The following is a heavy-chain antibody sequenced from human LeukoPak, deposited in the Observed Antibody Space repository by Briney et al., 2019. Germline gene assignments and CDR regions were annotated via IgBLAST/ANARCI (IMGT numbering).Heavy chain of an antibody. D-gene: IGHD4-17*01. CDR3: ASPKPTTVTTEEYYFDY. J-gene: IGHJ4*02. Sequence: QPGRSLRLSCAASGFTFSSYGMHWVRQAPGKGLEWVAVISYDGSNKYYADSVKGRFTISRDNSKNTLYLQMNSLRAEDTAVYYCASPKPTTVTTEEYYFDYWGQGTLVTVSS. V-gene: IGHV3-30*03. CDR2: ISYDGSNK. CDR1: GFTFSSYG.